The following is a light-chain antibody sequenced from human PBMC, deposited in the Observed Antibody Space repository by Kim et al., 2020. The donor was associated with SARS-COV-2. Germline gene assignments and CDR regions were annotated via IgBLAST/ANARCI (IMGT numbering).Light chain of an antibody. CDR1: SSDVGAYDY. J-gene: IGLJ1*01. CDR2: NVT. CDR3: SSYAGNGNGI. V-gene: IGLV2-8*01. Sequence: GTSITITSTGTSSDVGAYDYGTWYQQRPGGAPRLLIHNVTRRPTAVPSRFSGSKAGNTASLTVSGLQPEDEADYYCSSYAGNGNGIFGTGTKVTVL.